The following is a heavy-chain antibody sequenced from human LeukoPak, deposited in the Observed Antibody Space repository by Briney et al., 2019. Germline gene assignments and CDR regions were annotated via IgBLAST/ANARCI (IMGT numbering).Heavy chain of an antibody. D-gene: IGHD6-13*01. CDR3: ARDGEVGSYSSSWYYFDY. CDR2: INTNTGNP. V-gene: IGHV7-4-1*02. CDR1: GYTFTSYA. Sequence: GASAKVSCKASGYTFTSYAMNWVRQAPGQGLEWMGWINTNTGNPTYAQGFTGRFVFSLDTSVSTAYLQISSLKAEDTAVYYCARDGEVGSYSSSWYYFDYWGQGTLVTVSS. J-gene: IGHJ4*02.